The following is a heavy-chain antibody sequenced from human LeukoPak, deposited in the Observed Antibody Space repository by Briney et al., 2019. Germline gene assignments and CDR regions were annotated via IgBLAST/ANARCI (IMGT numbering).Heavy chain of an antibody. CDR1: GFTFSEHY. Sequence: SLTLSCPASGFTFSEHYMDWVRQAPGKGLEWVGRTSNKAKSYTPEYAASVKARITISRDDSKKSLCMQMNSMKTEDTAVYYCAHLRVVRDDAFDIWGQGTMVTVSS. J-gene: IGHJ3*02. CDR2: TSNKAKSYTP. V-gene: IGHV3-72*01. D-gene: IGHD3-22*01. CDR3: AHLRVVRDDAFDI.